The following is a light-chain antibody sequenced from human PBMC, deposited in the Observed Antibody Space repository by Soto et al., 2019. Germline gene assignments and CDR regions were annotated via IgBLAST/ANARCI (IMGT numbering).Light chain of an antibody. CDR2: WAS. CDR3: QQYYTNALT. Sequence: DIVMTQSPDSLAVSLGETATINCKSSQSVLYSSNNKNYLAWYQQKPGQPPKLLIYWASTRESGVPDRFSGSGSGTDFTLTICSLQAEDVAVYYCQQYYTNALTFGGGTKVGVK. CDR1: QSVLYSSNNKNY. V-gene: IGKV4-1*01. J-gene: IGKJ4*01.